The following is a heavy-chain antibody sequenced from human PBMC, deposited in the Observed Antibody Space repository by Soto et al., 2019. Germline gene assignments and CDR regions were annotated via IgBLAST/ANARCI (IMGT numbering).Heavy chain of an antibody. J-gene: IGHJ4*02. CDR1: GFTFSSYA. V-gene: IGHV3-23*01. CDR2: VSGSGGKT. Sequence: PGGSLRLSCAASGFTFSSYAMSWVRQAPGKGLEWVSVVSGSGGKTCYADSVKGRFTISRDNSKNTLDLQMNSLRAEDTAVYYCAKDTYYYDRSGYYTYDYWGQGTQVTVSS. CDR3: AKDTYYYDRSGYYTYDY. D-gene: IGHD3-22*01.